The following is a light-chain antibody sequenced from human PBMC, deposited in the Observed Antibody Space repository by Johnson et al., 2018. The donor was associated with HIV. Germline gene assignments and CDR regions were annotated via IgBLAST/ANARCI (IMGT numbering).Light chain of an antibody. CDR3: GTWDTSLRTAF. CDR2: EDN. CDR1: VSNIVSYF. J-gene: IGLJ1*01. Sequence: SVLTQPPSVSAAPGQTVNISCSGNVSNIVSYFVSWYQQLPGAAPTLLIYEDNKRPSGIPDRFSGSKSGATATLGITGLQTGDEADYYCGTWDTSLRTAFFGTGTKVTVL. V-gene: IGLV1-51*02.